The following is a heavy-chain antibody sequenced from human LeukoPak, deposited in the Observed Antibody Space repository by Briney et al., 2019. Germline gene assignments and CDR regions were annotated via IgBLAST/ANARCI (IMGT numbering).Heavy chain of an antibody. CDR2: ISSSGSTI. J-gene: IGHJ5*02. CDR1: GFTFSDYY. Sequence: GGSLRLSCAASGFTFSDYYMSWIRQAPGKGLEWVSYISSSGSTIYYADSVKGRFTISRDNAKNSLYLQMNSLRAEDTAVYYCARDVGTTAGSYYDLNWFDPWGRETLVTVSS. CDR3: ARDVGTTAGSYYDLNWFDP. V-gene: IGHV3-11*01. D-gene: IGHD3-10*01.